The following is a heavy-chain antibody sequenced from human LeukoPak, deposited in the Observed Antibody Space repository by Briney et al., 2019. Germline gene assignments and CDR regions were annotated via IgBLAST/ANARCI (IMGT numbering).Heavy chain of an antibody. CDR2: IYSGGST. CDR3: ATGSSGWYPLDY. Sequence: GGSLRLSCAASGFTFSSNYMSWVRQAQGKGLEWVSVIYSGGSTYYADSVKGRFTISRDNSKNTLYLQMNSLRAEDTAVYYCATGSSGWYPLDYWGQGTLVTVSS. J-gene: IGHJ4*02. V-gene: IGHV3-53*01. D-gene: IGHD6-19*01. CDR1: GFTFSSNY.